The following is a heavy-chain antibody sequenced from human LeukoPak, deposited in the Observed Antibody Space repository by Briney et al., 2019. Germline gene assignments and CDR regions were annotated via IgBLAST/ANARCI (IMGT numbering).Heavy chain of an antibody. CDR2: IYSGDNT. D-gene: IGHD2-2*01. Sequence: GGSLRLSCAASGFTVSTNYMSWVRQAPGKGLEWVSVIYSGDNTYYTDSVKGRFTISRDISKNTLYLQMNSLRAEDTAVYYCAKGAPEYCSSTSCYWGYYFDYWGQGTLVTVSS. CDR3: AKGAPEYCSSTSCYWGYYFDY. CDR1: GFTVSTNY. J-gene: IGHJ4*02. V-gene: IGHV3-66*01.